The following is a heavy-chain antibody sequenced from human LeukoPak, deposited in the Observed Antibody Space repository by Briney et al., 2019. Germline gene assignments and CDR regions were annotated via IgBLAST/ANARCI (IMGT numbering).Heavy chain of an antibody. D-gene: IGHD6-13*01. CDR3: ARQGAAASGRAFDY. CDR2: FYYSGST. Sequence: SETLSLTCTVSGYSITTNTYYWGWIRQPPGKGLEWIGSFYYSGSTYYSPSLKSRVTSSVDTSKNQFSLKLSSVTAADTAVYYCARQGAAASGRAFDYWGQGTLVTVSS. V-gene: IGHV4-39*01. CDR1: GYSITTNTYY. J-gene: IGHJ4*02.